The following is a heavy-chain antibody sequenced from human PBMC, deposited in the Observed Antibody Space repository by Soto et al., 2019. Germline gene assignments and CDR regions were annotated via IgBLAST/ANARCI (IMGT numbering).Heavy chain of an antibody. V-gene: IGHV1-2*04. CDR1: GYTFIGYY. J-gene: IGHJ2*01. CDR3: ARDGGEYGDYDY. CDR2: INSRTGVT. Sequence: ASVKVSCKASGYTFIGYYMHWVRQVPGQGLEWMGWINSRTGVTNYAQKFQGWVTMTRDTSISTAYMEVSRLKSDDTAVYYCARDGGEYGDYDYWGR. D-gene: IGHD3-16*01.